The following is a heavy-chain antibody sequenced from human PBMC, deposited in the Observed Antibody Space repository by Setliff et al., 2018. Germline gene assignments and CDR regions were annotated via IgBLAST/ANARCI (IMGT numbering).Heavy chain of an antibody. CDR3: ARVSVVVVTTTNYYYYIDV. CDR2: IIPIFGTT. V-gene: IGHV1-69*05. Sequence: SVKVSCKASGGAFSNYGITWVRQAPGQGLEWMGGIIPIFGTTTYAQKFLGRVTITTDESSSTGYMELSSLRSEDTAVYFCARVSVVVVTTTNYYYYIDVWGEGTTVTVSS. J-gene: IGHJ6*03. D-gene: IGHD2-21*02. CDR1: GGAFSNYG.